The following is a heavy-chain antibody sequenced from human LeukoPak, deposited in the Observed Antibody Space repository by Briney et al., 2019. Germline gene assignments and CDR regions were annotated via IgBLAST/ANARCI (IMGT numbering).Heavy chain of an antibody. V-gene: IGHV5-51*01. J-gene: IGHJ1*01. CDR3: ARPDSSGWYGRRYFQH. CDR2: IYPGDSDT. D-gene: IGHD6-19*01. CDR1: GYSFTSYW. Sequence: GESLKISCKGSGYSFTSYWIGWVRQMPGKGQEWMGIIYPGDSDTRYSPSFQGQVTISADKSISTAYLQWSSLKASDTAMYYCARPDSSGWYGRRYFQHWGQGTLVTVSS.